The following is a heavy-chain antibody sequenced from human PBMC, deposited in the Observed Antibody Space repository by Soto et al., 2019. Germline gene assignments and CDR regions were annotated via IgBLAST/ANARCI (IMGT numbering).Heavy chain of an antibody. CDR3: ARDRDFVVVVAATPASGYYFDY. D-gene: IGHD2-15*01. Sequence: SETLSLTCTVSGGYISSYYWSWIRQPAGKGLEWIGRIYTSGSTNYNPSLKSRVTMSVDTSKNQFSLKLSSVTAADTAVYYCARDRDFVVVVAATPASGYYFDYWGQGTLVTVSS. V-gene: IGHV4-4*07. CDR1: GGYISSYY. CDR2: IYTSGST. J-gene: IGHJ4*02.